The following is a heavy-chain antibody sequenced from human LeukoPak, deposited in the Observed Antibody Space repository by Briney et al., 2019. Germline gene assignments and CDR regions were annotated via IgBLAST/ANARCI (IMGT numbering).Heavy chain of an antibody. CDR2: FYNSGGT. CDR3: TRGSPGTAARATY. J-gene: IGHJ4*02. CDR1: GVSVCDCLYF. V-gene: IGHV4-61*10. Sequence: SETLSLTCTVSGVSVCDCLYFWSWIRQPAGKGLEWIGRFYNSGGTKYNPSLQSRVTMSVDTSKNQFYLKLRSVTAADTAMYYCTRGSPGTAARATYWGQGTLVTVSS. D-gene: IGHD1/OR15-1a*01.